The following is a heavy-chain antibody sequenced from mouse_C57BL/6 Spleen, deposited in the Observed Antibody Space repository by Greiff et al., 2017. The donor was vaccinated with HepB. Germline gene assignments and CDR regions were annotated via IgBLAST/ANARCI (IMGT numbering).Heavy chain of an antibody. J-gene: IGHJ2*01. CDR1: GYTFTSYW. CDR2: IDPSDSET. D-gene: IGHD1-1*01. CDR3: ARGGVVADYFDY. V-gene: IGHV1-52*01. Sequence: QVQLQQSGAELVRPGSSVKLSCKASGYTFTSYWMHWVKQRPIQGLEWIGNIDPSDSETHYNQKFKDKATLTVDKSSSTAYMQRSSRTSEDSAVYYCARGGVVADYFDYGGQGTTLTVAS.